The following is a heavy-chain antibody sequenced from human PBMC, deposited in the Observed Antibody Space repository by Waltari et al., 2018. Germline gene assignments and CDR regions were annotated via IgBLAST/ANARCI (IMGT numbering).Heavy chain of an antibody. D-gene: IGHD3-3*01. V-gene: IGHV4-34*01. CDR3: ARERAYYDFWSGYSNWFDP. CDR1: GGSFSGYY. J-gene: IGHJ5*02. Sequence: QVQLQQWGAGLLKPSETLSLTCAVYGGSFSGYYWSWLRQPPGKGLEWIGEINHSGSTNYNPSLKSRVTISVDTSKNQFSLKLSSVTAADTAVYYCARERAYYDFWSGYSNWFDPWGQGTLVTVSS. CDR2: INHSGST.